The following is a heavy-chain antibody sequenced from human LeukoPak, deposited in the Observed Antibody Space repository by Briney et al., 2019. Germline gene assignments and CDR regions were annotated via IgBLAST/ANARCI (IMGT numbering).Heavy chain of an antibody. J-gene: IGHJ3*02. D-gene: IGHD3-10*01. CDR2: IKSKTDGGTT. CDR1: GFTFSNAW. V-gene: IGHV3-15*01. CDR3: TTLSQRITMVRGVQDDAFDI. Sequence: GGSLRLPCAASGFTFSNAWMSWVRQAPGKGLEWVGRIKSKTDGGTTDYAAPVKGRFTISRDDSKNTLYLQMNSLKTEDTAVYYCTTLSQRITMVRGVQDDAFDIWGQGTMVTVSS.